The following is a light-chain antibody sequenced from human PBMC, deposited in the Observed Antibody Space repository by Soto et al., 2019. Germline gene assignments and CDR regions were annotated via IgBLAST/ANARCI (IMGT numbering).Light chain of an antibody. CDR2: DVI. V-gene: IGLV2-14*03. CDR3: CSYTSSNTYV. CDR1: SGDVGGYNY. Sequence: QSVLTQPASVSGSPGQSITISCTGSSGDVGGYNYVSWYQKHPGKAPKLMIYDVINRPSGVSSRFSGSKSGNTASLTISGLQAEDEADYFCCSYTSSNTYVFGTGTKLTVL. J-gene: IGLJ1*01.